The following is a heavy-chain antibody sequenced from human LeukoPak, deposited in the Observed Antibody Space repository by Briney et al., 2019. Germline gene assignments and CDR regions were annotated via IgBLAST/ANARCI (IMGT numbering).Heavy chain of an antibody. CDR2: IYYSGST. J-gene: IGHJ4*02. Sequence: SETLSLTCTVSGGSISSYYWSWIRQPPGKGLEWIGYIYYSGSTNYNPSLKSRVTISVDTSKNQFSLKLSSVTAADTAVYYCARATGYCSGGSCYDGDYWGQGTLVTVSS. CDR3: ARATGYCSGGSCYDGDY. V-gene: IGHV4-59*01. D-gene: IGHD2-15*01. CDR1: GGSISSYY.